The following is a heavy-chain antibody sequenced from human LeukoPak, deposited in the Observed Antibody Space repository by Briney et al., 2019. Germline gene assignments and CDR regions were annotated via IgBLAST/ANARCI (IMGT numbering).Heavy chain of an antibody. D-gene: IGHD6-13*01. CDR3: ARLPPYSSSWYFDY. CDR1: GGSISSYY. Sequence: SETLSLTCTVPGGSISSYYWSWIRQPPGKGLEWIGYIYYSGSTNYNPSLKSRVTISVDASKNQFSLRLSSVTAADTAVYYCARLPPYSSSWYFDYWGQGTLVTVSS. V-gene: IGHV4-59*08. J-gene: IGHJ4*02. CDR2: IYYSGST.